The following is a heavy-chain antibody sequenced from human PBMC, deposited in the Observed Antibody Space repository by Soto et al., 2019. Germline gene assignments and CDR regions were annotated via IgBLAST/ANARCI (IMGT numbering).Heavy chain of an antibody. CDR2: IYYSGST. Sequence: PSETLSLTCAVSGGSVNSGHYYWSWSRQPPGRGLEWIGFIYYSGSTSYNPSLQSRVTISLDTSNNQFSLKMSSVTAADTAVYYCARSGAGSGWLGGQGTLVTVS. CDR3: ARSGAGSGWL. V-gene: IGHV4-61*01. D-gene: IGHD6-19*01. CDR1: GGSVNSGHYY. J-gene: IGHJ4*02.